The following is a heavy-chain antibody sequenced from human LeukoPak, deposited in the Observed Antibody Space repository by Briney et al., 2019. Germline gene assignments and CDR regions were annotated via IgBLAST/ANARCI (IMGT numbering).Heavy chain of an antibody. CDR1: GFTFSSYG. V-gene: IGHV3-7*01. CDR2: IKQDGSEK. D-gene: IGHD1-26*01. Sequence: PGGSLRLSCAAAGFTFSSYGMHWVRQAPGKGLEWVANIKQDGSEKYYVDSVKGRFTISRDNAKNSLYLQMNSLRAEDTAIYYCARDHGGSYYWLAAFDIWGQGTMVTVSS. J-gene: IGHJ3*02. CDR3: ARDHGGSYYWLAAFDI.